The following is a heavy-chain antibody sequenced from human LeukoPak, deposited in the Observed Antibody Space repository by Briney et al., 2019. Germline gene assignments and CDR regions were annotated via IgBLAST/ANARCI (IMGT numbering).Heavy chain of an antibody. V-gene: IGHV1-69*06. Sequence: SVKLSCNASVDTLSIYATSWGRHPPGQGLEWRGRIIPIFGTTNYTQKLQGRVTITADKSTSTGYVELRSLRSEDTAVYYCVREDIVVVVAATRYSGWLDPWGQGTLVTVS. D-gene: IGHD2-15*01. CDR1: VDTLSIYA. J-gene: IGHJ5*02. CDR3: VREDIVVVVAATRYSGWLDP. CDR2: IIPIFGTT.